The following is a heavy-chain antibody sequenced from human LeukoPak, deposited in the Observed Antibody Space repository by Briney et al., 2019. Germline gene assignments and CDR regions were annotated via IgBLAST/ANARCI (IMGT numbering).Heavy chain of an antibody. CDR2: ISSSGSTI. Sequence: PGGSLRLSCAASGFTFSSYEMKWVRQAPGKGLEWVSYISSSGSTIYYADSVKGRFTISRANAKNSLYLQMNSLRAEDTAVYYCARQLGEIEYYYYYMDVWGKGTTVTVSS. D-gene: IGHD1-1*01. J-gene: IGHJ6*03. V-gene: IGHV3-48*03. CDR1: GFTFSSYE. CDR3: ARQLGEIEYYYYYMDV.